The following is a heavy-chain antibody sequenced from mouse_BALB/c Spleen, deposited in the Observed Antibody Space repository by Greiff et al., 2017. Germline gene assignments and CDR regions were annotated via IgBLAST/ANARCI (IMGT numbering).Heavy chain of an antibody. D-gene: IGHD2-2*01. CDR2: IWGDGST. Sequence: VQRQQSGPGLVAPLQSLSITCTVSGFSLTGYGVNWVRQPPGKGLEWLGMIWGDGSTDYNSAPKSRLSISKDNSKSQVFLKMNSLQTDDTARYYCARASTMVTGWYFDVWGAGTTVTVSS. CDR3: ARASTMVTGWYFDV. J-gene: IGHJ1*01. CDR1: GFSLTGYG. V-gene: IGHV2-6-7*01.